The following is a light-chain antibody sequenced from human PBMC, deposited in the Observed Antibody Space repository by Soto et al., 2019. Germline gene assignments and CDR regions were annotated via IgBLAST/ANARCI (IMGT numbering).Light chain of an antibody. Sequence: QSVLTQPASVSGAPGQRVTISCTGSSSNIGAGYDVHWYQQLPGTAPKLLIYGNSNRPSGVPDRFSGSKSGTSASLAITGLQAEDEADYYCQSHDSSLSVVFGGGTKLTVL. CDR2: GNS. CDR3: QSHDSSLSVV. V-gene: IGLV1-40*01. CDR1: SSNIGAGYD. J-gene: IGLJ2*01.